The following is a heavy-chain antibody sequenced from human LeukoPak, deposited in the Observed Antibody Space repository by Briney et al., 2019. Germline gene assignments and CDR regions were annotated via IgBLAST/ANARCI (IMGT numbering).Heavy chain of an antibody. CDR2: INHSGST. D-gene: IGHD3-10*01. CDR3: ARGPARRIKDRFDP. V-gene: IGHV4-34*01. Sequence: SETLSLTCAVYGRSFSGYYWSWIRQPPGKGLEWIGEINHSGSTNYNPSLKSRVTISVDTSKNQFSLKLSSVTAADTAVYYCARGPARRIKDRFDPWGQGTLVTVSS. J-gene: IGHJ5*02. CDR1: GRSFSGYY.